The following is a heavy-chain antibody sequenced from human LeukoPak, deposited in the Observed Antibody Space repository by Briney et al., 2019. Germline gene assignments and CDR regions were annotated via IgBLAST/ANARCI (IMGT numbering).Heavy chain of an antibody. D-gene: IGHD6-13*01. CDR2: IYTSGST. J-gene: IGHJ6*03. CDR3: ARHGSLIAAAASYYYYYMDV. Sequence: SETLSLTCTVSGGSISSYYWSWIRQPAGKGLEWIGRIYTSGSTNYNPSLKSRVTMSVDTSKNQFSLKLSSVTAADTAVYYCARHGSLIAAAASYYYYYMDVWGKGTTVTVSS. V-gene: IGHV4-4*07. CDR1: GGSISSYY.